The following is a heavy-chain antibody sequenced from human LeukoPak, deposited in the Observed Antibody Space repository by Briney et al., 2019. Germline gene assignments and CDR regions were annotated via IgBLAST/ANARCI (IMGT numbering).Heavy chain of an antibody. D-gene: IGHD3-10*01. CDR3: ARDRLVLWFGESSSFDY. CDR2: ISPYNGNT. V-gene: IGHV1-18*04. Sequence: ASVKVSCKASDYTLTSYGISWVRQAPGQGLAWMGWISPYNGNTNYAQKLQGRVTMTTDTSTSTAYMELRSLRSDDTAVYYCARDRLVLWFGESSSFDYWGQGTLVTVSS. J-gene: IGHJ4*02. CDR1: DYTLTSYG.